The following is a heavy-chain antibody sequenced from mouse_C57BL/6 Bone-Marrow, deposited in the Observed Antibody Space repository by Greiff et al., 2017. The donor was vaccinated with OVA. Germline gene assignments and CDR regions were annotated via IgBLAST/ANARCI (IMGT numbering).Heavy chain of an antibody. CDR1: GFNIKDDY. CDR2: IDPENGDT. J-gene: IGHJ3*01. V-gene: IGHV14-4*01. CDR3: TTSRS. Sequence: EVKLVESGAELVRPGASVKLSCTASGFNIKDDYMHWVKQRPEQGLEWIGWIDPENGDTEYASKFQGKATITADTSSHTAYLQLSSLTSEDTAVYYCTTSRSWGQGTLVTVSA.